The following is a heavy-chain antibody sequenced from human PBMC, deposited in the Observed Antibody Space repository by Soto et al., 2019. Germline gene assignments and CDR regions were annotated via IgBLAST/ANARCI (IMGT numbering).Heavy chain of an antibody. V-gene: IGHV4-4*07. CDR2: IYTSGST. D-gene: IGHD3-22*01. CDR1: GRSISRYY. Sequence: SETLCLTWPVSGRSISRYYGSWLRTPAGKGLEWIGRIYTSGSTNYNPSLKSRVTMSVDTSKNQFSLKLSSVTAADTAVYYCARDGHDSSGYYYDWFDPWGQGTLVTLS. CDR3: ARDGHDSSGYYYDWFDP. J-gene: IGHJ5*02.